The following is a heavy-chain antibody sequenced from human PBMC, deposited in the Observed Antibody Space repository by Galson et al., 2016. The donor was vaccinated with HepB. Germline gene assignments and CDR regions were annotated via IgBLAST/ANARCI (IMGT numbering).Heavy chain of an antibody. Sequence: SLRLSCAASGFTFTNYGMSWVRQAPGKGLEWVSAISGTGSNTYSADSLKGQFSISRDNSENTLFLEMNSLRAEDTAVYYCAKTPDGRGQWLPNRYFDFWGRGTLVIVSS. D-gene: IGHD6-19*01. CDR1: GFTFTNYG. CDR2: ISGTGSNT. CDR3: AKTPDGRGQWLPNRYFDF. V-gene: IGHV3-23*01. J-gene: IGHJ2*01.